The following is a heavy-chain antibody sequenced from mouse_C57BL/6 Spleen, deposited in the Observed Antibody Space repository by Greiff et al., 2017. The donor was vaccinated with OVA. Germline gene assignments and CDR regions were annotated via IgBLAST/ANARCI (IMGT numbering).Heavy chain of an antibody. Sequence: VQLQQSGAELARPGASVKLSCKASGYPFTSYGLSWVKQSTGQGLEWIGEIYPRSGNTYYNEKFKGQATLTADKSSSTAYMELRSLTSEDSAVYFCARHEGTGLYAMDYWGQGTSVTVAS. CDR2: IYPRSGNT. CDR1: GYPFTSYG. CDR3: ARHEGTGLYAMDY. D-gene: IGHD4-1*01. J-gene: IGHJ4*01. V-gene: IGHV1-81*01.